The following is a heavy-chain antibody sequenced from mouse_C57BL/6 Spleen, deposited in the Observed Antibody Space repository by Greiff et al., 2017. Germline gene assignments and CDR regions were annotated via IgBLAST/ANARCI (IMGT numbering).Heavy chain of an antibody. V-gene: IGHV14-2*01. D-gene: IGHD2-2*01. CDR2: LDPEDGET. Sequence: EVQLQESGAELVKPGASVKLSCTASGFNIKDYYMHWVKQRTEQGLEWIGRLDPEDGETKYAPKFQGKATITADTSSNTAYLQLSRLTSEDTAVYYCASSYGYQWYFDVWGTGTTVTVSS. J-gene: IGHJ1*03. CDR3: ASSYGYQWYFDV. CDR1: GFNIKDYY.